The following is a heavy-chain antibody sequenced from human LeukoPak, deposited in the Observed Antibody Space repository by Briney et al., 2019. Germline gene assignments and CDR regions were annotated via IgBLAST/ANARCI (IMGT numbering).Heavy chain of an antibody. CDR3: ARGIRYYYGSGKNYYYYMDV. CDR1: GGTFSSYA. J-gene: IGHJ6*03. D-gene: IGHD3-10*01. Sequence: ASVKVSCKASGGTFSSYAISWVRQAPGQGLEWMGGIIPIFVTANYAQKFQGRVTITTDESTSTAYMELSSLRSEDTAVYYCARGIRYYYGSGKNYYYYMDVWGKGTTVTVSS. CDR2: IIPIFVTA. V-gene: IGHV1-69*05.